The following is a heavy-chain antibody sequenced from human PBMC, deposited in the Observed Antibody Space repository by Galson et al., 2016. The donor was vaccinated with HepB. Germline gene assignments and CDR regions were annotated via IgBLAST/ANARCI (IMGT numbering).Heavy chain of an antibody. J-gene: IGHJ4*02. CDR3: GPDIFTGYHPLDY. D-gene: IGHD3-9*01. V-gene: IGHV3-74*01. Sequence: SLRLSCAASGFTFSNYWMYWVRQAPGKGLVWVSRINSDGSFTSYADSVKGRFTISRDNAKNTLYLQMNSLRAEDTAVYYCGPDIFTGYHPLDYWGQGTLVTVSS. CDR2: INSDGSFT. CDR1: GFTFSNYW.